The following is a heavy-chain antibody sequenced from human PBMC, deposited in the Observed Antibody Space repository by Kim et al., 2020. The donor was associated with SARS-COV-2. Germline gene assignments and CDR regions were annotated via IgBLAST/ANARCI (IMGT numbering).Heavy chain of an antibody. D-gene: IGHD2-15*01. Sequence: GGSLRLSCAASGFTFDDYAMHWVRQAPGKGLEWVSGISWNSGSIGYADSVKGRFTISRDNAKNSLYLQMNSLRAEDTALYYCAKAGYCSGGSCYPDAFDIWGQGTMVTVSS. CDR1: GFTFDDYA. V-gene: IGHV3-9*01. CDR2: ISWNSGSI. J-gene: IGHJ3*02. CDR3: AKAGYCSGGSCYPDAFDI.